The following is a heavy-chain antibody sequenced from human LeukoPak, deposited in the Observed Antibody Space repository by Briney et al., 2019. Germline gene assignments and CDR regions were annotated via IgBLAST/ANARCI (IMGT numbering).Heavy chain of an antibody. CDR3: ARGDSSGYPSKFDY. CDR2: IYSGGST. Sequence: PGGSLRLSCAASGFTVSSNCMSWVRQAPGKGLEWVSVIYSGGSTYYADSVKGRFTISRDNSKNTLYLQMNSLRAEDTAVYYCARGDSSGYPSKFDYWGQGTLVTVSS. D-gene: IGHD3-22*01. V-gene: IGHV3-66*02. J-gene: IGHJ4*02. CDR1: GFTVSSNC.